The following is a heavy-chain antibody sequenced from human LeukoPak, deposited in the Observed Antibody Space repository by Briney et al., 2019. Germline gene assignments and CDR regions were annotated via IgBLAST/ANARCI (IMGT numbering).Heavy chain of an antibody. CDR2: INPSGGST. CDR1: RYTSTSYY. Sequence: RGAAAKVSSMASRYTSTSYYLHWVRQSPGRRREWMGIINPSGGSTSYAQTLQGRVTMTRDTSTSTVYMELSSLRSEDTAVYYCARDPRADIVATVSVECDFWGQGTLVTVSS. CDR3: ARDPRADIVATVSVECDF. V-gene: IGHV1-46*01. J-gene: IGHJ4*02. D-gene: IGHD5-12*01.